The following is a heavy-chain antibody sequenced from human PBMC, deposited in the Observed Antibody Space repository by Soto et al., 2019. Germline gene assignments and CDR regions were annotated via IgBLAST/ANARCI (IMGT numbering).Heavy chain of an antibody. J-gene: IGHJ6*02. CDR2: IYYSGST. D-gene: IGHD3-22*01. CDR1: GGSISNSSYY. CDR3: AGVVISDYYGMDV. Sequence: SETLSLTCTVSGGSISNSSYYWGWIRQPPGKGLEWIGSIYYSGSTYYNPSLKSRVTISVDTSKNQFSLKLSSVTAADTAVYYCAGVVISDYYGMDVWGQGTTVTVSS. V-gene: IGHV4-39*01.